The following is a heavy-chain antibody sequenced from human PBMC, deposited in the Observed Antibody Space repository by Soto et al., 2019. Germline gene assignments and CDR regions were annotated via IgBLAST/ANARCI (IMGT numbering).Heavy chain of an antibody. V-gene: IGHV1-18*01. CDR1: GYTFTSYG. J-gene: IGHJ4*02. CDR3: ARNSVVQEWLFYYFEY. D-gene: IGHD3-3*01. CDR2: ISAYNGNT. Sequence: ASVKISCKASGYTFTSYGISWVRQAPGQGLEWMGWISAYNGNTNYAQKLQGRVTMTTDTSTSTAYMELRSLRSDDTAVYYCARNSVVQEWLFYYFEYWGKGTLVTVSS.